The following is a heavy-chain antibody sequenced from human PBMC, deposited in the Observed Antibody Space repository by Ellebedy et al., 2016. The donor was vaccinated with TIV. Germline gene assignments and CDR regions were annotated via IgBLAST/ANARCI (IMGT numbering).Heavy chain of an antibody. J-gene: IGHJ4*02. CDR1: GFTFSSYW. V-gene: IGHV3-7*03. CDR2: IKQDGSEK. Sequence: GESLKISCAASGFTFSSYWMSWVRQAPGKGLEWVANIKQDGSEKYYVDSVKGRFTISRDNAKNSLYLQMNSLRAEDTAVYYCARAAIKPFFDYWGQGTLVTVSS. CDR3: ARAAIKPFFDY. D-gene: IGHD5-24*01.